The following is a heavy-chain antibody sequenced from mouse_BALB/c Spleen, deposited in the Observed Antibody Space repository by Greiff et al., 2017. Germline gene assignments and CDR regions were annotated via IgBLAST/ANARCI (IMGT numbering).Heavy chain of an antibody. D-gene: IGHD2-1*01. V-gene: IGHV1-26*01. J-gene: IGHJ4*01. CDR1: GYTFTDYY. Sequence: VQLQQSGPELVKPGASVKMSCKASGYTFTDYYMKWVKQSHGKSLEWIGDINPNNGDTFYNQKFKGKATLTVDKSSSTAYMQLNSLTSEDSAVYYCARKGIYYGNLYYYAMDYWGQGTSVTVSS. CDR3: ARKGIYYGNLYYYAMDY. CDR2: INPNNGDT.